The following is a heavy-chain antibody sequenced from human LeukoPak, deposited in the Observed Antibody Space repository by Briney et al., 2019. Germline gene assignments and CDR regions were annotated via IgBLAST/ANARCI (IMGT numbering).Heavy chain of an antibody. CDR3: AKGFRSYYYASSCYLAH. CDR2: ISWNSNSV. CDR1: GFTFEEFA. V-gene: IGHV3-9*01. Sequence: GGSLRLSCSASGFTFEEFAMHWVRQAPGKGLEWVSGISWNSNSVGYADSVKDRFTLSRDNANNALHLEMNSLRDEDTAVYYCAKGFRSYYYASSCYLAHWGQGTLVIVSS. D-gene: IGHD3-22*01. J-gene: IGHJ4*01.